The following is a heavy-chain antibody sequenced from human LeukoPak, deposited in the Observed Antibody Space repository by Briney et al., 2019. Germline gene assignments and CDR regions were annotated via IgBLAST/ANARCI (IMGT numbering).Heavy chain of an antibody. CDR1: GGSIISYY. CDR2: IYYSGST. D-gene: IGHD4-11*01. Sequence: PSETLSLTCTVSGGSIISYYWSWIRQPPGKGLEWIGYIYYSGSTNYNPSLKSRVTISVDTSKNQFSLKLTSVTAADTAVYYCARETSQKGAHYMDVWGQGTMVTVSS. V-gene: IGHV4-59*01. CDR3: ARETSQKGAHYMDV. J-gene: IGHJ3*01.